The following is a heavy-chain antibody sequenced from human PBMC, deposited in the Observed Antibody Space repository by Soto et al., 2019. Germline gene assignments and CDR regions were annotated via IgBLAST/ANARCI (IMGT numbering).Heavy chain of an antibody. CDR3: ARGQGAAAGHSNFDY. CDR2: ISGYNGNT. Sequence: GASVKVSCKASGYTFTSLGISWVRQAPGQGLEWMGWISGYNGNTNYAQKFQGRVTMTTDTSTSTAYMELRSLRSDDTAVYYCARGQGAAAGHSNFDYWGQRALVTVSS. CDR1: GYTFTSLG. V-gene: IGHV1-18*01. J-gene: IGHJ4*02. D-gene: IGHD6-13*01.